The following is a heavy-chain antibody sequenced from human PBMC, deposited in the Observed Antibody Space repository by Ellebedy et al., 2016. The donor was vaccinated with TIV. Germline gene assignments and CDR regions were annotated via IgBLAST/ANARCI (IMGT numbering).Heavy chain of an antibody. CDR1: GFTFSSYS. CDR3: ARELATIRSEY. J-gene: IGHJ4*02. D-gene: IGHD5-12*01. Sequence: GGSLRLSXAASGFTFSSYSMNWVRQAPGKGLEWVSYISSSSSTIYYADSVKGRFTISRDNAKNSLYLQMNSLRAEDTAVYYCARELATIRSEYWGQGTLVTVSS. CDR2: ISSSSSTI. V-gene: IGHV3-48*04.